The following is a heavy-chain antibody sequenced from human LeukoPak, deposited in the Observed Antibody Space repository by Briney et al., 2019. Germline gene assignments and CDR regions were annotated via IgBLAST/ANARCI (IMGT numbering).Heavy chain of an antibody. J-gene: IGHJ5*02. CDR1: GGTFSSYA. D-gene: IGHD3-16*01. V-gene: IGHV1-69*13. Sequence: ASVKVSCKASGGTFSSYAISWVRQAPGQGLEWMGGIIPIFGTANYAQKFQDRVTITADESTSTAYMELSSLRSEDTAVYYCATVRYYDYPGGFDPWGQGTLVTVSS. CDR2: IIPIFGTA. CDR3: ATVRYYDYPGGFDP.